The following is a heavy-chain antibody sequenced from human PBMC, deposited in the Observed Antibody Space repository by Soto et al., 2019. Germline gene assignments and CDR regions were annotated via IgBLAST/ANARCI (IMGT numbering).Heavy chain of an antibody. J-gene: IGHJ4*02. CDR1: GYTFTYYG. CDR3: ARVRLYSSGPYLYYFDH. D-gene: IGHD3-22*01. Sequence: QVQLVQSGGEVKKPGASVKVSCEASGYTFTYYGITWVRQAPGQGLQWLGWISAYDGNITSAQKFQGRVTMTTDTSTRTAYMELRSLRSDDTAIYYCARVRLYSSGPYLYYFDHWGQGTQVTVST. CDR2: ISAYDGNI. V-gene: IGHV1-18*01.